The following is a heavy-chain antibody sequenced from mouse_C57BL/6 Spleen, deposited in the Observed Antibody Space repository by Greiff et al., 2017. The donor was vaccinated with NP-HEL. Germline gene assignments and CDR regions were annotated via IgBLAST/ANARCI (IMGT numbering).Heavy chain of an antibody. CDR2: IDPETGGT. V-gene: IGHV1-15*01. CDR1: GYTFTDYE. J-gene: IGHJ2*01. D-gene: IGHD2-4*01. Sequence: VQLQQSGAELVRPGASVTLSCKASGYTFTDYEMHWVKQTPVHGLEWIGAIDPETGGTAYNQKFKGKAILTADKSSSPAYMELRSLTSEDSAVYYCTRKGDYDVWDYWGQGTTLTVSS. CDR3: TRKGDYDVWDY.